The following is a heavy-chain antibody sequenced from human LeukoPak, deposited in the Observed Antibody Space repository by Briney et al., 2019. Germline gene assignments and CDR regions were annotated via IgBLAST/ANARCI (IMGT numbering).Heavy chain of an antibody. Sequence: SVNVSCKTTGGRFKSYGFSWVRQAPGQGLECMGGIIPVFDRPNYAQKFEGRVTITADKSTNTTYMEISRLTSDDTAVYYCARDAQWELRAFDVWGRGTMVIVSS. CDR2: IIPVFDRP. CDR1: GGRFKSYG. D-gene: IGHD1-7*01. J-gene: IGHJ3*01. CDR3: ARDAQWELRAFDV. V-gene: IGHV1-69*06.